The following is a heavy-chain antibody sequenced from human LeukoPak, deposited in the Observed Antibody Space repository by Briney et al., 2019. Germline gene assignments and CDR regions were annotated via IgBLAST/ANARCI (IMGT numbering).Heavy chain of an antibody. V-gene: IGHV3-74*01. CDR2: INSDGSST. D-gene: IGHD3-10*01. CDR3: ARDDGSGSYHY. Sequence: GGSLRLSCAASGFTFSTYAVNWVRQAPGKGLVWVSRINSDGSSTSYADSVKGRFTISRDNAKNTLYLQMNSLRAEDTAVYYCARDDGSGSYHYWGQGTLVTISS. CDR1: GFTFSTYA. J-gene: IGHJ4*02.